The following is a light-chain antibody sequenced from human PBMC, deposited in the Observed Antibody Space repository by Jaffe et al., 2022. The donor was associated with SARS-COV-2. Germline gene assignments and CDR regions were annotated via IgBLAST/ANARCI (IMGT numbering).Light chain of an antibody. J-gene: IGLJ3*02. CDR1: SSNIESNY. CDR3: AAWDNSLSGV. Sequence: QSVLTQPPSASGTPGQRVTISCSGSSSNIESNYVYWYQQLPGTAPKLLIYRNNQRPSGVPDRFSGSKSGTSASLAISGLRSEDEADYYCAAWDNSLSGVFGGGTKLTVV. CDR2: RNN. V-gene: IGLV1-47*01.